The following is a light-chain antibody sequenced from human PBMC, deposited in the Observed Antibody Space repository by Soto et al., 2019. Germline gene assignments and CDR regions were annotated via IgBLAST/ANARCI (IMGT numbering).Light chain of an antibody. J-gene: IGLJ1*01. Sequence: QSVLTQPASVSGSPGQSITVSCTGTSSDVGGYNFVSWFQQHPGKAPKLMIYEVTNRPSGVYNRLSGSKSGNTASLTISGLKHKDEAAYYCCSYTSSTTFVFGTGTKLTVL. CDR2: EVT. V-gene: IGLV2-14*01. CDR1: SSDVGGYNF. CDR3: CSYTSSTTFV.